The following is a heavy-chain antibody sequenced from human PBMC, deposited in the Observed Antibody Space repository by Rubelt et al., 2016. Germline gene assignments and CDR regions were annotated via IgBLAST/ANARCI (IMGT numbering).Heavy chain of an antibody. CDR3: STADSSSWYDATDT. Sequence: QVQLVQSGAVLKKPGASVKVSCKVSGDTLSVFSIHWVRQAPGKGLEWMGGFDGEGGETVYAQNFQGRLIMTEDTSTDTAYMELSRLTSADTAVYYCSTADSSSWYDATDTWGQGTMVTVSS. J-gene: IGHJ3*02. CDR1: GDTLSVFS. CDR2: FDGEGGET. V-gene: IGHV1-24*01. D-gene: IGHD6-13*01.